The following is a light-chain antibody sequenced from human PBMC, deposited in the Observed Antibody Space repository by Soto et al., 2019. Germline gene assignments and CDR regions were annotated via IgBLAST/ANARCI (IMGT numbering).Light chain of an antibody. Sequence: EIVLTQSPCTLSLSPGERATLSCRASQSVSSIYLALYQQKPGQAPRLLIYGASIRATCIPDRFSGSGSGPDFTLTIRRLEPEDCAVYYCHQYGSSRWTFGQGTKVE. CDR3: HQYGSSRWT. CDR2: GAS. CDR1: QSVSSIY. J-gene: IGKJ1*01. V-gene: IGKV3-20*01.